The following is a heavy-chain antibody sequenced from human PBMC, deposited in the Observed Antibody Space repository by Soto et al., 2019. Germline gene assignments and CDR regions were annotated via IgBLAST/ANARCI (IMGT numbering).Heavy chain of an antibody. CDR3: AKRRGAGGHFDY. CDR2: VSIGGST. D-gene: IGHD2-15*01. CDR1: GFTFSSYA. V-gene: IGHV3-23*01. J-gene: IGHJ4*02. Sequence: DVQLLESGGGLVQPEGSLRLSCTASGFTFSSYAMGWVRQGPGKGLECVAVVSIGGSTHYADSVRGRFTISRDNSKNTLSLQMNSLTAEDTAVYLCAKRRGAGGHFDYWGQGALVTVSS.